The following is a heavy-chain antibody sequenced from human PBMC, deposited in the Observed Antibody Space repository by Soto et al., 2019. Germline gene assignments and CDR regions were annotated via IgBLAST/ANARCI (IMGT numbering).Heavy chain of an antibody. CDR3: ATGTAEPAQ. CDR2: ISTSGCTT. CDR1: GFTFSNFD. V-gene: IGHV3-23*01. D-gene: IGHD2-2*01. Sequence: EVQLLESGGGLVQPGGSLRLSCAASGFTFSNFDMSWVRQAPGKGLEWVSGISTSGCTTYYADSVKGRFTSSRDNSKNTLYLQITSLRADDTAVYYCATGTAEPAQWGQGTLVTVSS. J-gene: IGHJ1*01.